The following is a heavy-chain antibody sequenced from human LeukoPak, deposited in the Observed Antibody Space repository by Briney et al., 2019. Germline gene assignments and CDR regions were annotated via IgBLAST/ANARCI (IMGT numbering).Heavy chain of an antibody. J-gene: IGHJ4*02. CDR3: ASGIDARSDSSD. CDR1: GGSISTSSFY. CDR2: IYYDGST. V-gene: IGHV4-39*01. D-gene: IGHD6-19*01. Sequence: SETLSLTCTVSGGSISTSSFYWGWIRQPPGKGLEWIGNIYYDGSTYYNPSLKSRVTMSVDMYNNQFSLKLTSVTAADTAVYYCASGIDARSDSSDWGQGTLVTVSS.